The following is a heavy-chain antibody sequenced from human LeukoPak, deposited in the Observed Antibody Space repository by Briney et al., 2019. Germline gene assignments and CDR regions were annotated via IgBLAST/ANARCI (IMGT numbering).Heavy chain of an antibody. D-gene: IGHD2-2*01. CDR3: AKDYKGPAANWFEP. CDR2: IRYDGRNK. Sequence: GGSLRLSCSASGFIFSTYGMHWVRQAPGKGLEGVEFIRYDGRNKYYVDSVKGRFTISRDNSKNTLYLEMNSLRAEDTAVYYCAKDYKGPAANWFEPWGQGTLVTVSS. CDR1: GFIFSTYG. J-gene: IGHJ5*02. V-gene: IGHV3-30*02.